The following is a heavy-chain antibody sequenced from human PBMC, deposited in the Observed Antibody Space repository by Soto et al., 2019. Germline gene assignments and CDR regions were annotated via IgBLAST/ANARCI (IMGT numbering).Heavy chain of an antibody. Sequence: VKVSCKASGFTFTSSAVQWVRQARGQRLEWIGWIVVGSGNTNYAQKFQERVTITRDMSTSTAYMELSSLRSEDTAVYYCAAEYSNYYYYGMDVWGQGTTVTVSS. CDR1: GFTFTSSA. V-gene: IGHV1-58*01. CDR3: AAEYSNYYYYGMDV. CDR2: IVVGSGNT. D-gene: IGHD4-4*01. J-gene: IGHJ6*02.